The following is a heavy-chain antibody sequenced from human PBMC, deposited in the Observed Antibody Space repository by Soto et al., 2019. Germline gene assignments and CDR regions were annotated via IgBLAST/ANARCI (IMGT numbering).Heavy chain of an antibody. Sequence: QVQLVESGGGVVQPGRSLRLSCASSGFSFSTHGMQWVRQAPGKGLEWVAIISYDGFIKYSADDVKGRFTISRDNSKNTLFLQMDILRAEDSAVYYCAKDLKASGGHSGTLNYYYGMDVWGQGTTVIVSS. D-gene: IGHD3-10*01. J-gene: IGHJ6*02. V-gene: IGHV3-30*18. CDR3: AKDLKASGGHSGTLNYYYGMDV. CDR1: GFSFSTHG. CDR2: ISYDGFIK.